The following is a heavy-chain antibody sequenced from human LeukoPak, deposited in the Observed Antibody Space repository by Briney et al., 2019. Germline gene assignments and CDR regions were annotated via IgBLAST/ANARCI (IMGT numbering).Heavy chain of an antibody. CDR1: GGSFRGYY. CDR2: IYYSGST. D-gene: IGHD2-2*02. Sequence: SETLSLICAVYGGSFRGYYWSWLRQPPGKGLEWIGYIYYSGSTYYNPSLKSRVTISVDTSKNQFSLKLSSVTAADTAVYYCARGTYTAPNLSYYFDYWGQGTLVTVSS. CDR3: ARGTYTAPNLSYYFDY. V-gene: IGHV4-59*08. J-gene: IGHJ4*02.